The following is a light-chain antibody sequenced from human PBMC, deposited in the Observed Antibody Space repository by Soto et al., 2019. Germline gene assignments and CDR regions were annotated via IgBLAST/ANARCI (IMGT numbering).Light chain of an antibody. V-gene: IGKV3-20*01. Sequence: EIVLTQSPGTLSLSPGERATLSCRASQSVRSNYLAWYQQKPGQAPRLLIYGASSRATGIPDRFSGSGSGTDFTLNISRLEPEDFAVYYCQHYGISAYTFGQGTTLEIK. CDR2: GAS. CDR3: QHYGISAYT. J-gene: IGKJ2*01. CDR1: QSVRSNY.